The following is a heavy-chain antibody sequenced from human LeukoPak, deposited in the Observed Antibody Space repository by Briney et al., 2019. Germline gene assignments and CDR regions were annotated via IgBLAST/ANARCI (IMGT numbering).Heavy chain of an antibody. CDR2: ISYDGSNK. CDR3: ARVRFLGYFDY. Sequence: GRSLRLSCAASGFTFSSYGMHWDRQAPGKGLEWVAVISYDGSNKYYADSVKGRFTISRDNSKNTLYLQMNSLRAEDTAVYYCARVRFLGYFDYRGQGTLVTVSS. J-gene: IGHJ4*02. V-gene: IGHV3-30*03. CDR1: GFTFSSYG. D-gene: IGHD3-3*01.